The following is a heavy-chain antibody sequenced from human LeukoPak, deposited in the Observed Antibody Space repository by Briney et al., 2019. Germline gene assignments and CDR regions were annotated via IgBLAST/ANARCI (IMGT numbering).Heavy chain of an antibody. CDR2: IYTSEST. Sequence: SETLSLTCTVSGGSISSGSYYWSWIRQPAGKGLEWIGRIYTSESTNYNPSLKSRVTISVDTSKNQFSLKLSSVTAADTAVYYCAREWGLYYMDVWGKGTTVTVSS. CDR3: AREWGLYYMDV. D-gene: IGHD3-16*01. V-gene: IGHV4-61*02. CDR1: GGSISSGSYY. J-gene: IGHJ6*03.